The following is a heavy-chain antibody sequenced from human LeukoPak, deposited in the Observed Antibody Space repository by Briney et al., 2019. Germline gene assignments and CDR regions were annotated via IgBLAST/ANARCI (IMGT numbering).Heavy chain of an antibody. V-gene: IGHV3-23*01. D-gene: IGHD3-9*01. Sequence: GGSLRLSCAASGFTFSSYAMSWVRQAPGKGLEWVSAIPGSGDSTYYADSVKGRFTISRDNSKNTLYVEMNTLRAEDTAVYYCAKWGDYDILTGYYVSDFWGQGTLVTVSS. J-gene: IGHJ4*02. CDR1: GFTFSSYA. CDR2: IPGSGDST. CDR3: AKWGDYDILTGYYVSDF.